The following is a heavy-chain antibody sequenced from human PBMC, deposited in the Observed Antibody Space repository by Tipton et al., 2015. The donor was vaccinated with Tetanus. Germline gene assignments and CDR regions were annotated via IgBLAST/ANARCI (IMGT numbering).Heavy chain of an antibody. V-gene: IGHV4-39*01. CDR2: ISFRGST. J-gene: IGHJ5*02. Sequence: LRLSCTVSGGPMISDSFYWAWLRQTPGKGLEWFGSISFRGSTYHNPSLRSRVTLSIDTVNQKFSVKLHSVTAADTAVYYCAGRYGAPGLNWFHPWGQGTLVTVSS. CDR1: GGPMISDSFY. CDR3: AGRYGAPGLNWFHP. D-gene: IGHD3-16*01.